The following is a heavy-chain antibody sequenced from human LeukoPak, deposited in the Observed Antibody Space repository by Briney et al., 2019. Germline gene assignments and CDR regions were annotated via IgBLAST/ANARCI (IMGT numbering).Heavy chain of an antibody. CDR2: ISGSGGST. CDR3: AKVIQYYDFWSGYRGGGFDP. CDR1: GFTFSSYA. V-gene: IGHV3-23*01. Sequence: GGSLRLSCAASGFTFSSYAMSWVRQAPGKGLEWVSAISGSGGSTYYADSVKGRFTISRDNSKNTLYLQMNSLRAEDTAVYYCAKVIQYYDFWSGYRGGGFDPWGQGTLVTVSS. J-gene: IGHJ5*02. D-gene: IGHD3-3*01.